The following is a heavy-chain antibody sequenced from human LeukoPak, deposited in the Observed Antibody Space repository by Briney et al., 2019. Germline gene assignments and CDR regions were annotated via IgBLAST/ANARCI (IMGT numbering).Heavy chain of an antibody. CDR1: GFIFSSYA. CDR2: ISGSGGST. D-gene: IGHD3-16*02. Sequence: PGGSLRLSCAASGFIFSSYAMSWVRQAPGKGLEWVSAISGSGGSTYYADSVKGRFTISRDNSKNTLYLQMNSLRAEDTAVYYCAKNVGLRLGELSLWTRGYYYMDVWGKGTTVTVSS. V-gene: IGHV3-23*01. CDR3: AKNVGLRLGELSLWTRGYYYMDV. J-gene: IGHJ6*03.